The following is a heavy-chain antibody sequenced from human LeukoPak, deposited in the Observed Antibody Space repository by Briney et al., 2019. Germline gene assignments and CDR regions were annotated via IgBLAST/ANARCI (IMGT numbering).Heavy chain of an antibody. V-gene: IGHV4-39*01. D-gene: IGHD6-19*01. CDR1: GGSISSSSYY. CDR2: IYYSGST. J-gene: IGHJ3*02. CDR3: ATRIYSSGWYRVFDI. Sequence: SETLSLTCTVSGGSISSSSYYWGWIRQPAGKGLEWIGSIYYSGSTYYNPSLKSRVTISVDTSKNQFSLKLSSVTAADTAVYYCATRIYSSGWYRVFDIWGQGTMVTVSS.